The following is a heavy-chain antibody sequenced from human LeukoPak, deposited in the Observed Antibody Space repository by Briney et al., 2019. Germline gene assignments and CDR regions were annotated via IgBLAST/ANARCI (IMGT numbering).Heavy chain of an antibody. D-gene: IGHD2-21*01. CDR3: ARWLGAYDC. CDR1: GFTLSSYG. J-gene: IGHJ4*02. Sequence: WGTLRLSCAASGFTLSSYGMHWVSQAPGKGLEYVSAISSNGGSTYYANSVKGRFNISRDNSKNTLYLQLGSLRAEDMAVYYCARWLGAYDCWGQGVLVTVS. V-gene: IGHV3-64*01. CDR2: ISSNGGST.